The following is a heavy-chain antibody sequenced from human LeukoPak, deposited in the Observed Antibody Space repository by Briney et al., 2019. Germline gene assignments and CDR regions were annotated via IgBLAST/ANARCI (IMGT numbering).Heavy chain of an antibody. Sequence: SETLSLTCTVSGGSVSSGSYYWSWIRQPPGKGLEWIGYIYYSGSTSYNPSLKSRVTISVDTSKNQFSLKLSSVTAADTAVYYCARDSALLWFRDGDYYYYGMDVWGKGTTVTVSS. D-gene: IGHD3-10*01. CDR3: ARDSALLWFRDGDYYYYGMDV. CDR2: IYYSGST. V-gene: IGHV4-61*01. J-gene: IGHJ6*04. CDR1: GGSVSSGSYY.